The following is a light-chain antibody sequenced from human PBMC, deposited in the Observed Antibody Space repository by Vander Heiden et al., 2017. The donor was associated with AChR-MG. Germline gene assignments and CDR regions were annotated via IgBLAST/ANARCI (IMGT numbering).Light chain of an antibody. V-gene: IGKV1-39*01. CDR3: HQRYNTPPT. CDR1: QSISSY. Sequence: DIEMTPSPSSLSASVGDRVTITCWASQSISSYLNWYQQKPRKPPTLLLIAASSLQSSVLSSRCSSGSAAAYSTPISSILPEDFATFYCHQRYNTPPTFGPGTKVEIK. J-gene: IGKJ4*01. CDR2: AAS.